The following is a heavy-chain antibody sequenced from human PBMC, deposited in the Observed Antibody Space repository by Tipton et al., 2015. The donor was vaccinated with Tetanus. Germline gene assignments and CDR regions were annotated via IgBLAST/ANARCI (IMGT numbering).Heavy chain of an antibody. CDR3: AKEGAGYIGYGAYDY. D-gene: IGHD5-12*01. J-gene: IGHJ4*02. Sequence: SLRLSCAASGSTIRYSGMHWVRQAPGKGLEWVAAISDDGNNKYYSGSVEGRFTISRDNSKNTLYLQMSSLRPEDTALYYCAKEGAGYIGYGAYDYWGRGTLVIVSS. CDR2: ISDDGNNK. V-gene: IGHV3-30*18. CDR1: GSTIRYSG.